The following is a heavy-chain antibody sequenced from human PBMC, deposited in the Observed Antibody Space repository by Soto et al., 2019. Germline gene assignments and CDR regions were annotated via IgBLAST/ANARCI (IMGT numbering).Heavy chain of an antibody. CDR1: GGTFSSYA. CDR3: ASQHPFPGPYYYGMDV. J-gene: IGHJ6*02. V-gene: IGHV1-69*13. CDR2: IIPIFGTA. Sequence: SVKVSCKASGGTFSSYAISWVRQAPGQGLEWMGGIIPIFGTANYAQKFQGRVTITADESTSTAYMELSSLRSEDTAVYYCASQHPFPGPYYYGMDVWGQGTTVTVSS.